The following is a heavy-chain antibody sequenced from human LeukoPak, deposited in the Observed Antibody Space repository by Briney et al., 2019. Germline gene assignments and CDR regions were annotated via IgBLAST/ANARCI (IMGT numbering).Heavy chain of an antibody. CDR3: ARDNGGYDYFDY. Sequence: SETLSLTCTVSGGTIISYYWSWIRQPAGKGLEWIGRIYTSGSTNYNTSLKSQVTMSVDTSKSQFSLKLSSVTAADTAVNYCARDNGGYDYFDYWGQGTLVTVSS. CDR1: GGTIISYY. V-gene: IGHV4-4*07. J-gene: IGHJ4*02. CDR2: IYTSGST. D-gene: IGHD3-22*01.